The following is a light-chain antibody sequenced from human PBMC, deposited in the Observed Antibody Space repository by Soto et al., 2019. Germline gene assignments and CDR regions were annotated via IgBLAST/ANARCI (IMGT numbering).Light chain of an antibody. V-gene: IGKV2-30*01. CDR3: LHSGYWPHT. Sequence: DVVMTQSPLSLPVTLGQPASISCRSSQSLVSRDGNTYLYWFQQRPGQSPRRLIYWVSNRDSGVPDRLSGSGYGTDCTLRLSRVEAEDVGVYYCLHSGYWPHTCGQGTKREIK. CDR1: QSLVSRDGNTY. J-gene: IGKJ2*01. CDR2: WVS.